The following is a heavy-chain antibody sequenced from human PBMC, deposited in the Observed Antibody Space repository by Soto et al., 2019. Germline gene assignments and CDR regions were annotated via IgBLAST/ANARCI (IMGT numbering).Heavy chain of an antibody. CDR2: IYHSGST. Sequence: SETLSLTCAVSGGSISSGGYSWSWIRQPPGKGLEWIGYIYHSGSTYYNPSLKSRVTISVDRSKNQSSLKLSSVTAADTAVYYCARESMGFCSGGSCYPLGMDVWGQGTTVTVSS. CDR3: ARESMGFCSGGSCYPLGMDV. CDR1: GGSISSGGYS. J-gene: IGHJ6*02. V-gene: IGHV4-30-2*01. D-gene: IGHD2-15*01.